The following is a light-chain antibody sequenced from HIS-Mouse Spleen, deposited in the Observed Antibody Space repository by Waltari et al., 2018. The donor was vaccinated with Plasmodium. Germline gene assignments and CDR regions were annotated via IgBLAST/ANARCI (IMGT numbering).Light chain of an antibody. V-gene: IGKV3D-7*01. J-gene: IGKJ2*01. CDR3: QQDYNLPYT. CDR1: QSVSSSY. Sequence: EIVMTQATATLSLSPGERATRPCRASQSVSSSYLSWSQQKPGQAPRLLIYGASTRATGIPARFSGSGSGTDFTLTISSLQPEDFAVYYCQQDYNLPYTFGQGTKLEIK. CDR2: GAS.